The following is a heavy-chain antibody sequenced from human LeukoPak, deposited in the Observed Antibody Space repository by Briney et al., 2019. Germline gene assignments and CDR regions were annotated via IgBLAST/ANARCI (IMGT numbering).Heavy chain of an antibody. CDR2: INHSGST. D-gene: IGHD2-2*01. Sequence: SETLSLTCAVYGGSFSGYYWSWIRQPPGKGLEWIGEINHSGSTNYNPSLKSRVTISVDTSKNQFSLKLSPVTAADTAVYYCARGNIVVVPAAITNWFDPWGQGTLVTVSS. CDR1: GGSFSGYY. V-gene: IGHV4-34*01. J-gene: IGHJ5*02. CDR3: ARGNIVVVPAAITNWFDP.